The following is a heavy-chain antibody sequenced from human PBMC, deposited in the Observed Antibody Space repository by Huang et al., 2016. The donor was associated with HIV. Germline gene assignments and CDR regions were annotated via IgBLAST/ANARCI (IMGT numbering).Heavy chain of an antibody. CDR3: ARGATSGF. Sequence: EVQLVESGGGLVQPGGSLRLSCAASGFTFSSYWMNWVRQAAGKGLEGVANIKQDGSEKYYVEAVKGRFTISRDNAKNSLYLQMNGLRTEDTAVYYCARGATSGFWGQGTLVTVSS. V-gene: IGHV3-7*01. CDR1: GFTFSSYW. CDR2: IKQDGSEK. J-gene: IGHJ4*02.